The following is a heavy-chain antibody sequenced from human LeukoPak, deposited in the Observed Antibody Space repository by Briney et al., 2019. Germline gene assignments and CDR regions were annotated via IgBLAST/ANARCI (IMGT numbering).Heavy chain of an antibody. D-gene: IGHD2-15*01. CDR3: ARARAATPDY. J-gene: IGHJ4*02. CDR2: IYYSGST. Sequence: SETLSLTCTVSGGSISSGDYYWSWIRQPPGKGLEWIGYIYYSGSTYYNPSLKSRVTISVDTSKNQFSLKLSSVTAVDTAVYYCARARAATPDYWGQGTLVTVSS. V-gene: IGHV4-30-4*08. CDR1: GGSISSGDYY.